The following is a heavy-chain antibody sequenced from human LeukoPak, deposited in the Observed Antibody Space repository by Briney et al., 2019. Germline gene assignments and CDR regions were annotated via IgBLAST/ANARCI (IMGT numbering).Heavy chain of an antibody. CDR1: GYTFTSYG. D-gene: IGHD6-6*01. V-gene: IGHV1-18*01. Sequence: ASVKVSCKASGYTFTSYGISWVRQAPGQGLEWMGWISAYNGNTNYAQKLQGRVTMTTDTSTSTAYMELRSLRSDDTAVYHCARDGSSSSSVYYYYGMDVWGQGTTVTVSS. J-gene: IGHJ6*02. CDR2: ISAYNGNT. CDR3: ARDGSSSSSVYYYYGMDV.